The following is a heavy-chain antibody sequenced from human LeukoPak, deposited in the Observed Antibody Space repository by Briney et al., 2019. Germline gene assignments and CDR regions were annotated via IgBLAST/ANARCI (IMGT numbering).Heavy chain of an antibody. CDR3: ARRGGYYMDV. CDR1: GGSISSGSYY. CDR2: IYTSGST. V-gene: IGHV4-61*02. Sequence: SETLSLTCTVSGGSISSGSYYWSWIRQPAGKGLEWIGRIYTSGSTNYNPSLKSRVTISVDTSKNQFSLKLSSVTAADTAVYYCARRGGYYMDVWGKETTVTVSS. D-gene: IGHD3-10*01. J-gene: IGHJ6*03.